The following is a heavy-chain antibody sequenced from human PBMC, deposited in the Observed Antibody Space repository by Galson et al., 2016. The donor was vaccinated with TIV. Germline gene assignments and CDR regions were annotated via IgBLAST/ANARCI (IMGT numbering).Heavy chain of an antibody. D-gene: IGHD2/OR15-2a*01. CDR3: ARALDYFKSSAYSYRSDFYYYAMDA. CDR2: INGDGSSS. Sequence: FLRLSCAASGFTFRSYWMHWVRQAPGKGPMWVARINGDGSSSDYADSVEGRFTISRDNAKTTLSLQMNSLRAEDTAVYFCARALDYFKSSAYSYRSDFYYYAMDAWGLGTTVTVSS. CDR1: GFTFRSYW. V-gene: IGHV3-74*01. J-gene: IGHJ6*02.